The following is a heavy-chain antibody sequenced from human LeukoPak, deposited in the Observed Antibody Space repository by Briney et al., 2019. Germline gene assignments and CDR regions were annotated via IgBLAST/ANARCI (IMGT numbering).Heavy chain of an antibody. CDR3: ARDHPEYSSGAGRYFDY. CDR1: GFTFSSYR. V-gene: IGHV3-33*01. J-gene: IGHJ4*02. CDR2: IWYDGSNK. Sequence: GGSLRLSCAASGFTFSSYRMHWVRQAPGKGLEWVAVIWYDGSNKYYADSVKGRFTISRDNSKNTLYLQMNSLRAEDTAAYYCARDHPEYSSGAGRYFDYWGQGTLVTVSS. D-gene: IGHD6-19*01.